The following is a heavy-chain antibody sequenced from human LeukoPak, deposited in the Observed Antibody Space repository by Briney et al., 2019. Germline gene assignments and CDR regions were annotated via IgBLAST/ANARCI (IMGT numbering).Heavy chain of an antibody. CDR3: ARGVLSSQGFELLYPYYFDY. J-gene: IGHJ4*02. Sequence: PSETLSLTCAVYGGSFSGYYWSWIRQPPGKGLEWIGEINHSGSTNYNPSLKSRVTISVDTSKNQFSLKLSSVTAADTAVYYCARGVLSSQGFELLYPYYFDYWGQGTLVTVSS. V-gene: IGHV4-34*01. CDR1: GGSFSGYY. D-gene: IGHD2-2*02. CDR2: INHSGST.